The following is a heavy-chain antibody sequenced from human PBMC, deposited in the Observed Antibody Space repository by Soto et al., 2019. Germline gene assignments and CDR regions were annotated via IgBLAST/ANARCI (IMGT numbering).Heavy chain of an antibody. CDR3: ARGAVLKEYYGMDV. V-gene: IGHV1-2*04. J-gene: IGHJ6*02. Sequence: SVKFCSKASGYSFTGYYMHWLRQAPGQGLEWMGWINPNSGGTNYAQKFQGWVTMTRDTSISTAYMELSRLRSDDTAVYYCARGAVLKEYYGMDVWGQGTKVTVYS. CDR2: INPNSGGT. CDR1: GYSFTGYY.